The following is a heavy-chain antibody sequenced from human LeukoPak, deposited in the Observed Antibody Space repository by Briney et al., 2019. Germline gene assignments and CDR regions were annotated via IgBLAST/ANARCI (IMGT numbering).Heavy chain of an antibody. V-gene: IGHV4-59*01. CDR3: ARGNRRYYYYMDV. J-gene: IGHJ6*03. D-gene: IGHD1-14*01. CDR1: GGSISSYY. Sequence: SETLSLTCTVSGGSISSYYWSWIRQPPGKGLEWIGYIYYSGSTNYNPSLKSRVTISVDTSKNQFSLKLSSVTAADTAVYYCARGNRRYYYYMDVWGQGTLVTVSS. CDR2: IYYSGST.